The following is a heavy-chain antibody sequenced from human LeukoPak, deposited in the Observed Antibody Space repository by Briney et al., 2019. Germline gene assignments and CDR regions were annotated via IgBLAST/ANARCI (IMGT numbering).Heavy chain of an antibody. CDR2: MNPNSGNT. V-gene: IGHV1-8*02. CDR1: GGTFISYA. CDR3: ARGNVVVPAASLSWFDP. D-gene: IGHD2-2*01. J-gene: IGHJ5*02. Sequence: ASVKVSCKASGGTFISYAISWVRQAPGQGLEWMGWMNPNSGNTGSTQQFQGRVTLTRDTSISTAYMELSSLRSEDTAVYYCARGNVVVPAASLSWFDPWGQGTLVTVSS.